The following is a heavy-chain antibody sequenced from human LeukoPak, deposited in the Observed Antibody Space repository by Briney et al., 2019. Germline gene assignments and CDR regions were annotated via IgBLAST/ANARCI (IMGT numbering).Heavy chain of an antibody. Sequence: GASVKVSCKASGYTFTNYGISWVRQAPGQGLEWMGWVSPYNGNTNYAQKFQGRLTMTTDTSTSTAYMELRRLRSDDTAMYYCARGPKVGATRGDYWGQGTLVTVSS. CDR3: ARGPKVGATRGDY. J-gene: IGHJ4*02. CDR1: GYTFTNYG. CDR2: VSPYNGNT. D-gene: IGHD1-26*01. V-gene: IGHV1-18*01.